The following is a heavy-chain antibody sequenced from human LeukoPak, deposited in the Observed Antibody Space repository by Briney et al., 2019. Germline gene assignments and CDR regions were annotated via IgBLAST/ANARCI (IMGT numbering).Heavy chain of an antibody. V-gene: IGHV4-59*01. CDR3: ARNGGMGYYYYMDV. CDR1: GGSISSYY. Sequence: SETLSLTCTVSGGSISSYYWSWIRQPPGKGLEWIGYIYYSGSTNYNPSLKSRVTISVDTSKNQFSLKLSSVTAADTAVYYWARNGGMGYYYYMDVWGKGTTVTVSS. J-gene: IGHJ6*03. D-gene: IGHD6-13*01. CDR2: IYYSGST.